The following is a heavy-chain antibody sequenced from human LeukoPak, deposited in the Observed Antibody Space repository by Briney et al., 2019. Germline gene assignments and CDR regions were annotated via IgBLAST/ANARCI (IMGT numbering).Heavy chain of an antibody. V-gene: IGHV4-61*02. CDR2: IYTSGST. CDR1: GDSISSGSYY. Sequence: PSQTLSLTCTVSGDSISSGSYYWSWIRQPAGKGLEWIGRIYTSGSTNYNPSLKSRVTISIDTSKNQFSLKLSSVTAADTAVYYCARVSMVRGVTYYYYMDVWGKGTTVTVSS. CDR3: ARVSMVRGVTYYYYMDV. D-gene: IGHD3-10*01. J-gene: IGHJ6*03.